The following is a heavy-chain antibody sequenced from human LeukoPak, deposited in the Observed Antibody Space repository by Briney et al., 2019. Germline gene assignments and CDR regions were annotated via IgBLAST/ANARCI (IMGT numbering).Heavy chain of an antibody. D-gene: IGHD1-26*01. J-gene: IGHJ4*02. CDR3: ARGYYANYFDY. V-gene: IGHV3-48*01. CDR1: GFTFSSQS. CDR2: ISSSSSTI. Sequence: GGSLRLSCAGSGFTFSSQSMNWVRQAPGKGLEWVSYISSSSSTIYYADSVKGRFTISRDNAKNSLYLQMNSLRAEDTAAYYCARGYYANYFDYWGQGTLVTVSS.